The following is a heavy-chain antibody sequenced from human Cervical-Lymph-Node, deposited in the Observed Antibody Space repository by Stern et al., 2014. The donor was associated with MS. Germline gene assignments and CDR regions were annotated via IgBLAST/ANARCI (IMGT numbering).Heavy chain of an antibody. Sequence: QLVQSGAEVKEPGESLKISCKGSGYIFTNYWIGWVRQMPGKGLESMGIIFPDDSDIRYSPSFEGQVTISADKSINTAFLQWNSLKASDTAMYYCARQRYFDYWGQGTLVTVSS. J-gene: IGHJ4*02. CDR2: IFPDDSDI. CDR1: GYIFTNYW. CDR3: ARQRYFDY. V-gene: IGHV5-51*01.